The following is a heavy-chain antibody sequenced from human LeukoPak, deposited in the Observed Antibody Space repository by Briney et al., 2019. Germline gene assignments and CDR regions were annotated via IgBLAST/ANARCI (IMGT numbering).Heavy chain of an antibody. CDR1: GGTFSSYA. Sequence: SVKHSCRASGGTFSSYAISWVRQAPGQGLEWMGGIIPIFGTANYAQKFQGRVTITTDESTSTAYMELSSLRSEDTAVYYCASPAARNAFDIWGQGTMVTVSS. J-gene: IGHJ3*02. CDR2: IIPIFGTA. CDR3: ASPAARNAFDI. V-gene: IGHV1-69*05. D-gene: IGHD6-6*01.